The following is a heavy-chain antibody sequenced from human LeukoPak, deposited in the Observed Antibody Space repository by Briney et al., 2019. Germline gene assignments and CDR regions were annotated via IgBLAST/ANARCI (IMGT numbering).Heavy chain of an antibody. Sequence: QPGGSLRLSCAASGFTFSSYEMNWVRQAPGKGLEWVSYISSSSSTIYYADSVKGRFTISRDNSKNTLYLQMNSLRAEDTAVYYCAKARETNWFDPWGQGTLVTVSS. CDR2: ISSSSSTI. J-gene: IGHJ5*02. CDR3: AKARETNWFDP. V-gene: IGHV3-48*01. CDR1: GFTFSSYE. D-gene: IGHD1-26*01.